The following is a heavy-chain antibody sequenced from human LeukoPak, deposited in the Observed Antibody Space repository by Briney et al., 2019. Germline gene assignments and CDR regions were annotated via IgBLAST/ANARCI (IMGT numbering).Heavy chain of an antibody. CDR3: AAIGYSYGSYYFDY. D-gene: IGHD5-18*01. J-gene: IGHJ4*02. Sequence: ASVKVSCKVSGYTLTELSMHWVRQAPGKGLEWMGGFDPEVGGTIYAQKFQGRVTMTEDTSTDTAYMELSSLRSEDTAVYYCAAIGYSYGSYYFDYWGQGTLVTVSS. V-gene: IGHV1-24*01. CDR1: GYTLTELS. CDR2: FDPEVGGT.